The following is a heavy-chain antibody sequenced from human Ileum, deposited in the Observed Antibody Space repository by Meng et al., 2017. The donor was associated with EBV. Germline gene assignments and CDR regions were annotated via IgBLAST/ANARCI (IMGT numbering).Heavy chain of an antibody. CDR2: IIPALGTP. Sequence: GQLVQAGPVVNNPWSSVKVSGNPSGNTFNVYGITWGRQAPGQGLEWMGGIIPALGTPKYARKFQDRLTITADKSTSTGYMELHSLTSNDTAVYFCARGTGADYWGQGTLVTVSS. J-gene: IGHJ4*02. D-gene: IGHD3-10*01. V-gene: IGHV1-69*06. CDR3: ARGTGADY. CDR1: GNTFNVYG.